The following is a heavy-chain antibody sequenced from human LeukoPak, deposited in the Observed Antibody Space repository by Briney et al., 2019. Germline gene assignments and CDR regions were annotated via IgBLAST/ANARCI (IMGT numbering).Heavy chain of an antibody. CDR2: INHSGST. Sequence: SETLSLTCAVYGGSFSGYYWSWIRQPPGKGLEWIGEINHSGSTNYNPSLKSRVTISVDTSKSQFSLKLSCVTAADTAVYYCARGTQTYYDKAPVDYWGQGTLVTVSS. V-gene: IGHV4-34*01. D-gene: IGHD3-22*01. CDR3: ARGTQTYYDKAPVDY. CDR1: GGSFSGYY. J-gene: IGHJ4*02.